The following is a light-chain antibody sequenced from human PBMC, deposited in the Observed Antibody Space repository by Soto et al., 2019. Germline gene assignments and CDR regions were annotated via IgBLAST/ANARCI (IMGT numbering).Light chain of an antibody. J-gene: IGKJ4*01. CDR3: QRYNNWPLT. CDR2: GAS. CDR1: QSVSSSY. Sequence: EIVLTQSPGTLSLSPGERATLSCRASQSVSSSYLAWYQQKPGQAPRLLIYGASSRATGIPDRFSGSGSGTDFTLTINSLQSEDFAVYYCQRYNNWPLTFGGGTKVEN. V-gene: IGKV3-20*01.